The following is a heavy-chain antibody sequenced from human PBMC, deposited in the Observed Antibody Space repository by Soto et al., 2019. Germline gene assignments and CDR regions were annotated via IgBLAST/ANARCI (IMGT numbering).Heavy chain of an antibody. CDR2: ISGSGGST. CDR1: GFTFSSYA. CDR3: AKGRGSSSRGPWY. J-gene: IGHJ4*02. V-gene: IGHV3-23*01. Sequence: GGSLRLSCAASGFTFSSYAMSWARQAPGKGLEWVSAISGSGGSTYYADSVKGRFTIARDNSKNTLYLQMNSLRAEDTAVYYCAKGRGSSSRGPWYWGQGTLVTVSS. D-gene: IGHD6-6*01.